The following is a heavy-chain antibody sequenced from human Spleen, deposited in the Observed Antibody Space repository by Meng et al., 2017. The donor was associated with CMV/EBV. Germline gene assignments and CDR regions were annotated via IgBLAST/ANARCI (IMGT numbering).Heavy chain of an antibody. V-gene: IGHV3-9*01. CDR3: ARVWCSSSNCFRYSDNWFDP. Sequence: SLKISCAASGFTFDNCAMHWVRQAPGKGLEWVSGISWNGGRIGYADSVKGRFTISRDNAENSLSLEMNSLRVEDTALYYCARVWCSSSNCFRYSDNWFDPWGQGTLVTVSS. CDR2: ISWNGGRI. CDR1: GFTFDNCA. J-gene: IGHJ5*02. D-gene: IGHD2-2*01.